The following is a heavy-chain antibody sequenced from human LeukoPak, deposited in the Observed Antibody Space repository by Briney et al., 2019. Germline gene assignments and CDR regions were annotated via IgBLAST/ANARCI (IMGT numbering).Heavy chain of an antibody. J-gene: IGHJ4*02. CDR3: ARVGGYSYGYGHSDYDY. CDR2: ISSSSSTI. V-gene: IGHV3-48*02. CDR1: GFTFSSYS. Sequence: HAGGSLRLSCAASGFTFSSYSMNWVRQAPGKGLEWVSYISSSSSTIYYADSVKGRFTISRDNAKNSLYLQMNSLRDEDTAVYYCARVGGYSYGYGHSDYDYWGQGTLVTVSS. D-gene: IGHD5-18*01.